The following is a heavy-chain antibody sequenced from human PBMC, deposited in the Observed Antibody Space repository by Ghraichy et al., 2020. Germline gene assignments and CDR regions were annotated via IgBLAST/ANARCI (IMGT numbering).Heavy chain of an antibody. D-gene: IGHD4-11*01. CDR2: MNPNSGNT. V-gene: IGHV1-8*01. CDR1: GYTFTSYD. Sequence: ASVKVSCKASGYTFTSYDINWVRQATGQGLEWMGWMNPNSGNTGYAQKFQGRVTMTRNTSISTAYMELRSLRSEDTAVYYCARGAVSVSNYLETNYYYYGMDVWGQGTTVTVSS. CDR3: ARGAVSVSNYLETNYYYYGMDV. J-gene: IGHJ6*02.